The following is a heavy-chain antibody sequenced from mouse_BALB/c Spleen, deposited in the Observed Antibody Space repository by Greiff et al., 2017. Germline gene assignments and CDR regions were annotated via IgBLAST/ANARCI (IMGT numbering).Heavy chain of an antibody. J-gene: IGHJ3*01. CDR1: GFTFNTYA. CDR3: VRHDGNYFAWFAY. CDR2: IRSKSNNYAT. D-gene: IGHD2-3*01. Sequence: EVKVVESGGGLVQPKGSLKLSCAASGFTFNTYAMNWVRQAPGKGLEWVARIRSKSNNYATYYADSVKDRFTISRDDSQSMLYLQMNNLKTEDTAMYYCVRHDGNYFAWFAYWGQGTLVTVSA. V-gene: IGHV10-1*02.